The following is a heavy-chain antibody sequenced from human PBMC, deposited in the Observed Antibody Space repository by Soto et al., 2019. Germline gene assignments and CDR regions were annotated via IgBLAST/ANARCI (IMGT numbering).Heavy chain of an antibody. V-gene: IGHV1-24*01. CDR1: GYTLTELS. CDR2: FDPEDGET. D-gene: IGHD6-19*01. CDR3: ATMGPCGWYRDCAFDI. Sequence: QVQLVQSGAEVKKPGASVKVSCKISGYTLTELSMHWVRQAPGKGLEWMGGFDPEDGETIYAQKFQGRVTMTEDTSTDTAYMELSSLRSEDTAVYYCATMGPCGWYRDCAFDIWGQGTMVTVSS. J-gene: IGHJ3*02.